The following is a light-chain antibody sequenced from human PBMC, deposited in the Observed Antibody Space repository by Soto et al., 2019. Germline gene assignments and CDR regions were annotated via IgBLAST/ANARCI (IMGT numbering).Light chain of an antibody. J-gene: IGKJ4*02. CDR1: QGVSSY. CDR2: EAS. Sequence: ESVLTQSPATLSLSPGERATLSCRASQGVSSYLAWYQQKPCQAPRLLISEASVRSTGIPARFRGSGPGTDFTLTFSSLEPDYFAVYYCQRRSTSLTCGGGTKVDIK. V-gene: IGKV3D-11*01. CDR3: QRRSTSLT.